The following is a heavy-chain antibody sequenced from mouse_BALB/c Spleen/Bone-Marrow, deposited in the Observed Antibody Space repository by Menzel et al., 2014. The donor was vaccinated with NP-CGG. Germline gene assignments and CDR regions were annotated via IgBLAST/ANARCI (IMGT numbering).Heavy chain of an antibody. CDR2: IRNEANGYTT. CDR3: ARDKGGILFDY. J-gene: IGHJ2*01. D-gene: IGHD1-1*02. V-gene: IGHV7-3*02. Sequence: EVKLVESGGGLVQPGGSLRLSCATSGFTFTDYYMNWVRQPPGKALEWLGFIRNEANGYTTEYSASVKGRFTISRDNSQSILYLQMNTLRAEDSATYYCARDKGGILFDYWGQGTTLTVSS. CDR1: GFTFTDYY.